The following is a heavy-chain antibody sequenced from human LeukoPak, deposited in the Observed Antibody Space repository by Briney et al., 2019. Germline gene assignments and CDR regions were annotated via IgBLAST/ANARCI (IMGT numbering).Heavy chain of an antibody. V-gene: IGHV3-21*01. CDR2: ISPSGNYI. D-gene: IGHD2-2*01. CDR3: ARDLSSSTSCYSY. J-gene: IGHJ4*02. CDR1: GFTFSSHS. Sequence: PGGSLRLSCAASGFTFSSHSMNWVRQAPGKGLEWVSSISPSGNYIYYADSVEGRFTIPRDNAKNSLYLQMNSLRAEDTAVYYCARDLSSSTSCYSYWGQGTLVTVSS.